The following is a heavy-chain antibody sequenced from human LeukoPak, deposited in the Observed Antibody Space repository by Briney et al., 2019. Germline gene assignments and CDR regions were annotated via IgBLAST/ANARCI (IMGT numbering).Heavy chain of an antibody. V-gene: IGHV3-21*01. CDR1: GFTFSRYS. CDR2: ISSSSSYI. Sequence: GGSLTLSCALSGFTFSRYSMNWVRQAPGEGLEWVSSISSSSSYIYYADSVKGRFTISRDNAKNSLYLQMNSLRAEDTAVYYCARPLWGDYWGQGTLVTVSS. D-gene: IGHD3-10*01. J-gene: IGHJ4*02. CDR3: ARPLWGDY.